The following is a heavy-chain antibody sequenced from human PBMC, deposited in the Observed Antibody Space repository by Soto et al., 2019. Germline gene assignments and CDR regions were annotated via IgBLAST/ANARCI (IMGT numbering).Heavy chain of an antibody. V-gene: IGHV3-33*01. CDR2: IWYDGSNK. CDR3: ARDDEWELPFD. Sequence: QVQLVESGGGVVQPGRSLRLSCAASGFTFSSYGMHWVRQAPGKGLEWVAVIWYDGSNKYYADSVKGRFTISRDNSKNTLYLQMNSLRAEDTAVYYCARDDEWELPFDWGQGTLVTVSS. CDR1: GFTFSSYG. J-gene: IGHJ4*02. D-gene: IGHD1-26*01.